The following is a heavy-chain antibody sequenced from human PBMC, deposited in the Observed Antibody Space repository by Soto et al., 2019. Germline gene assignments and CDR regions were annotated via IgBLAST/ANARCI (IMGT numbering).Heavy chain of an antibody. V-gene: IGHV4-31*02. Sequence: WTWLRQHPGKGLEWIGYIYYSGSTNYNPSLRSRVTISVDTSKNQFSLKLSSVTAADTAVYYCARDDGVVAFEYLRQGALVTVP. CDR3: ARDDGVVAFEY. J-gene: IGHJ4*02. CDR2: IYYSGST. D-gene: IGHD2-15*01.